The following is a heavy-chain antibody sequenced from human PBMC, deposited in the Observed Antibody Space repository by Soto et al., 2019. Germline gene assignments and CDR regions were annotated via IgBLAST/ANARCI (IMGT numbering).Heavy chain of an antibody. CDR2: ISYSSRYI. J-gene: IGHJ4*02. D-gene: IGHD3-16*02. CDR1: GFSFSSYG. V-gene: IGHV3-21*01. Sequence: GGSLRLSCAASGFSFSSYGMNWVRQAPGRGLEWVSYISYSSRYIYYADSVKGRFTISRDNDKNSLYLQMESLRAEDTAVYYCARDYQWGQGTLVTVSS. CDR3: ARDYQ.